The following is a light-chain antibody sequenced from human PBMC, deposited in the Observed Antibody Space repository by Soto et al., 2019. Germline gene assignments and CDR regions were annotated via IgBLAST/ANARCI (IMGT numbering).Light chain of an antibody. CDR3: QQLNGYPLA. J-gene: IGKJ4*01. CDR1: QGMSTY. V-gene: IGKV1-9*01. Sequence: DIQLTQSPSFLSASVGDTVTITCRASQGMSTYLAWYQQKPGKVPKLLIRSASTLQSGVPPRFSGGGSGTDITLTISTLQPDDSGIYYCQQLNGYPLAFGGGTNVEIK. CDR2: SAS.